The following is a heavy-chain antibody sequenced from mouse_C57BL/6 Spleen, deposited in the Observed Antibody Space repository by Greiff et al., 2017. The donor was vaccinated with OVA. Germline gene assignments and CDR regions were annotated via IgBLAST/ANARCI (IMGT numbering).Heavy chain of an antibody. J-gene: IGHJ4*01. CDR3: SVYDYVGYAMDY. CDR1: GYTFTSYW. D-gene: IGHD2-4*01. Sequence: QVQLQQPGAELVMPGASVKLSCKASGYTFTSYWMHWVKQRPGQGLEWIGEIDPSDSYTNYNQKFKGKSTLTVDKSSSTAYMPLSSLTSEDSAVYYCSVYDYVGYAMDYWGQGTSVTVSS. CDR2: IDPSDSYT. V-gene: IGHV1-69*01.